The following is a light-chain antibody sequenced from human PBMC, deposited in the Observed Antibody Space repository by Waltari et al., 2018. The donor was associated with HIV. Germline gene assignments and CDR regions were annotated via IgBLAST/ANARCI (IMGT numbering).Light chain of an antibody. J-gene: IGLJ3*02. CDR2: GNN. V-gene: IGLV1-44*01. CDR1: SSNIGSNT. Sequence: QSVLTQPPSTSGTPGQRVTISCSGSSSNIGSNTVNWYQHLPGPAPKLLIYGNNQRPSGVPDRFSGSKSGTSASLAISGLQSEDEADYYCAAWDDSLNGLWVFGGGTKLTVL. CDR3: AAWDDSLNGLWV.